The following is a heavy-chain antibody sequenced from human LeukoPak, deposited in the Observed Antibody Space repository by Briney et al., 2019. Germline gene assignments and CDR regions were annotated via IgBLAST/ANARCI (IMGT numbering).Heavy chain of an antibody. Sequence: SETLSLTCTVSGGSISSSLYDWAWIRQPPGKGREWIGTIYYSGSTFYNPSLKSRLTISVDTSKNQFSLDLSSVTAADTAVYYCARDLWPSPSGYFDYWGQGTLVTVSS. V-gene: IGHV4-39*02. CDR3: ARDLWPSPSGYFDY. J-gene: IGHJ4*02. CDR2: IYYSGST. CDR1: GGSISSSLYD.